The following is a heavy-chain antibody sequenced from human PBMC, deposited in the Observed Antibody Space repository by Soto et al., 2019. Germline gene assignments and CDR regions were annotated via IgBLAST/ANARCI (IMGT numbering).Heavy chain of an antibody. CDR2: ISSNGGST. J-gene: IGHJ3*02. CDR1: GFTFSSYA. CDR3: ARERTTVTTRGAFDI. V-gene: IGHV3-64*01. Sequence: EVQLVESGGGLVQPGGSLRLSCAAFGFTFSSYAMHWVRQAPGKGLEYVSAISSNGGSTYYANSVKGRFTISRDNSKNTLYLQMGSLRAEDMAVYYCARERTTVTTRGAFDIWGQGTMVTVSS. D-gene: IGHD4-17*01.